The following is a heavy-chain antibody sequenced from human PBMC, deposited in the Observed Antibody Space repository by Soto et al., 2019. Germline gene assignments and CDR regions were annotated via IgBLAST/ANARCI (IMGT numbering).Heavy chain of an antibody. D-gene: IGHD6-19*01. V-gene: IGHV3-30-3*01. CDR1: GFMFSAYA. Sequence: LRLSCTASGFMFSAYAMLWVRQAPGKGLEWVAAMSYDGTNTYYADSVKGRFTISRDNSKNTLFLQMSSLTADDSAVYYCARDPSPYTSGWYGIDFWRLGTLVTVSS. J-gene: IGHJ4*01. CDR3: ARDPSPYTSGWYGIDF. CDR2: MSYDGTNT.